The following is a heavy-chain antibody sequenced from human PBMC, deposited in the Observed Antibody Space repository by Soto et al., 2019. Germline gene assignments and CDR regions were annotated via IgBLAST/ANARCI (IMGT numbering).Heavy chain of an antibody. V-gene: IGHV1-18*01. CDR1: GYTFTSYG. CDR3: ARVKVTQQLDCYYYYMDV. D-gene: IGHD6-13*01. J-gene: IGHJ6*03. CDR2: ISAYNGNT. Sequence: ASVKVSCKASGYTFTSYGISWVRQAPGQGLEWMGWISAYNGNTNYAQKLQGRVTMTTDTSTSTAYMELRSLRSDDTAVYYCARVKVTQQLDCYYYYMDVWGKGTTVTVSS.